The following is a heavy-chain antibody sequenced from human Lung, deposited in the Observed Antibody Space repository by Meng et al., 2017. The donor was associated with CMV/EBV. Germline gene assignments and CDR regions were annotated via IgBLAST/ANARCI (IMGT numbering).Heavy chain of an antibody. CDR2: ISSSGTTI. J-gene: IGHJ4*02. V-gene: IGHV3-48*04. Sequence: GESLKISCAASGFTFNTYSMTWVRQAPGKGLEWVSYISSSGTTIHYADSVKGRFTISRDNGKNSLYLQMNSLRVEDTALYYCARGMSIAAPRFFVYWGQGXLVTVSS. D-gene: IGHD6-6*01. CDR3: ARGMSIAAPRFFVY. CDR1: GFTFNTYS.